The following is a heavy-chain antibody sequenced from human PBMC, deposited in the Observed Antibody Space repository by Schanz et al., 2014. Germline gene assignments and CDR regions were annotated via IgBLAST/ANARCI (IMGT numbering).Heavy chain of an antibody. V-gene: IGHV3-30*04. CDR3: ARDDKRYFDWLSTFDL. CDR1: GFTFNGHA. CDR2: TSYDGSQK. Sequence: VQLVESGGGLVKSGGSLRLSCATSGFTFNGHAMHWVRQAPGKGLEWVAVTSYDGSQKYYTDSVKGRFTVSRDNSKNTLYLQLNSLRAEDTAVYYCARDDKRYFDWLSTFDLWGQGTMVAVSS. J-gene: IGHJ3*01. D-gene: IGHD3-9*01.